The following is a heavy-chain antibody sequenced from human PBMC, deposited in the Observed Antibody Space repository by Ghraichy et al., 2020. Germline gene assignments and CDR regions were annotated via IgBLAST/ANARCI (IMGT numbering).Heavy chain of an antibody. J-gene: IGHJ4*02. V-gene: IGHV1-58*01. Sequence: SVQVSCKASTFTFSSFVVQWVRQARGERLEWIGWIVVGSGNTNYAQKFQERVTITRDMSTRTSYMELSSLRSEDTAMYYCAAGSGGSGRGDHEYWGQGTLVTVSS. CDR3: AAGSGGSGRGDHEY. CDR1: TFTFSSFV. D-gene: IGHD3-10*01. CDR2: IVVGSGNT.